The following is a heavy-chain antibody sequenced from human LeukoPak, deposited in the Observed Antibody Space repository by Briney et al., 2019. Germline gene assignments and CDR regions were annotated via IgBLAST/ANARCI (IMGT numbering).Heavy chain of an antibody. J-gene: IGHJ4*02. CDR2: IYYSGST. V-gene: IGHV4-59*08. D-gene: IGHD5-24*01. CDR1: GGSISSYY. Sequence: SVTLSLTCTVSGGSISSYYWSWIRQPPGKGLEWIGYIYYSGSTNYNPSLKSRVTISVDTSKNQFSLKLSSVTAADTAVYYCARRSRDGYNSFDYWGQGTLVTVSS. CDR3: ARRSRDGYNSFDY.